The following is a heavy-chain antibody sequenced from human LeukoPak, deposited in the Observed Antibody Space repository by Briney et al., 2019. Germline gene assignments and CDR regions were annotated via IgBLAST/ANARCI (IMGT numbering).Heavy chain of an antibody. V-gene: IGHV4-4*07. CDR3: ARGPYSYDSSGAFDI. J-gene: IGHJ3*02. CDR2: IYTSGST. CDR1: GGSISSYY. D-gene: IGHD3-22*01. Sequence: PSETLSLTCTVSGGSISSYYWSWIRQPAGKGLEWIGRIYTSGSTNYNPSLKSRVTISVDTSKNQFSLKLSSVTAADTAVYFCARGPYSYDSSGAFDIWGQGTMVTVSS.